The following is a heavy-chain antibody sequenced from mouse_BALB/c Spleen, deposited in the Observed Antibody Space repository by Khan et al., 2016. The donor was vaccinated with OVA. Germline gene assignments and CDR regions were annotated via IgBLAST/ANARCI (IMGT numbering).Heavy chain of an antibody. Sequence: EVQLQESGGDLVKPGGSLKLSCAASGFTFSTYGMSWVRQTPDKRLEWVATISSGGSYTYYPDNVKGRFTISRDNAKNTLYLQMSSLQPEDTAMYYCARLAYYYDSEGFAYWGQGTLVTVSA. V-gene: IGHV5-6*01. CDR3: ARLAYYYDSEGFAY. J-gene: IGHJ3*01. D-gene: IGHD1-1*01. CDR2: ISSGGSYT. CDR1: GFTFSTYG.